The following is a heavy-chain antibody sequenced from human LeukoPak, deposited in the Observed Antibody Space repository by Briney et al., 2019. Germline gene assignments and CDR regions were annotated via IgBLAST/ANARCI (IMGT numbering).Heavy chain of an antibody. Sequence: GGSLRLSCAASGFTFSSYWMSWVRQAPGKGLEWVANIKQEGSEKYYVDSVKGRFTISRDNAKNSLYLQMNSLRAEDTAVYYCAREPTYYDFWSGYYTYYGMDVWGQGTTVTVSS. CDR1: GFTFSSYW. V-gene: IGHV3-7*03. CDR2: IKQEGSEK. D-gene: IGHD3-3*01. J-gene: IGHJ6*02. CDR3: AREPTYYDFWSGYYTYYGMDV.